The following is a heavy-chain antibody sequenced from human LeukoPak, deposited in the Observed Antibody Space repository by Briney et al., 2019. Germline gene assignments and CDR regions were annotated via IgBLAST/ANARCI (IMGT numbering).Heavy chain of an antibody. CDR1: GFTFHNNG. J-gene: IGHJ4*02. Sequence: GGSLRLSCAASGFTFHNNGMSWVRQAPGKGLEWVSAISGSSRSTYHAESVKGRFTISRDNSKNTLFLQMNSLRAEDTAVYYCAKDLYTSRYACCFDYWGQGTLVTVSS. CDR2: ISGSSRST. CDR3: AKDLYTSRYACCFDY. D-gene: IGHD6-13*01. V-gene: IGHV3-23*01.